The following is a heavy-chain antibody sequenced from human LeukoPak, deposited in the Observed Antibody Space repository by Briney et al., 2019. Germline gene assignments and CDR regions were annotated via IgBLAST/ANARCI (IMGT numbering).Heavy chain of an antibody. CDR2: INPNSGGT. V-gene: IGHV1-2*06. Sequence: GASVKVSCKASGYSFTGYYIHWVRQTPGQGLEWMGRINPNSGGTNYSQKFQGRVIMTRDTSITTAYMDLSRLTSDDTAVYYCARADAMDVWGQGTTVTVSS. CDR1: GYSFTGYY. J-gene: IGHJ6*02. CDR3: ARADAMDV.